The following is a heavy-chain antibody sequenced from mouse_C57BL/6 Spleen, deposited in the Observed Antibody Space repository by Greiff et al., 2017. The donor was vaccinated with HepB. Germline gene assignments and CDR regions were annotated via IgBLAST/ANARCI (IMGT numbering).Heavy chain of an antibody. V-gene: IGHV1-18*01. CDR2: INPNNGGT. D-gene: IGHD2-1*01. J-gene: IGHJ3*01. CDR1: GYTFTYYN. Sequence: EVKLMESGPELVKPGASVKIPCKASGYTFTYYNMDWVKQSHGKSLEWIGDINPNNGGTIYNQKFKGKATLTVDKSSSTAYMELRSLTSEDTAVYYCARRDGNPWFAYWGQGTLVTVSA. CDR3: ARRDGNPWFAY.